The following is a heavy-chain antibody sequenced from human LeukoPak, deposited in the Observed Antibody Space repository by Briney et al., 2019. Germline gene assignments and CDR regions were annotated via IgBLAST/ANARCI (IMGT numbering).Heavy chain of an antibody. CDR3: TRELPREVTLDY. J-gene: IGHJ4*01. CDR2: INTDGSST. V-gene: IGHV3-74*01. Sequence: GGSQRLSCAASGFTFISYGMQWVRQAPGKGLVWVSRINTDGSSTSYADPVKGRFTVSRDNAKNTVYLQVNSLRAEDTAVYFCTRELPREVTLDYWGQGTLVTVSS. CDR1: GFTFISYG. D-gene: IGHD2-21*02.